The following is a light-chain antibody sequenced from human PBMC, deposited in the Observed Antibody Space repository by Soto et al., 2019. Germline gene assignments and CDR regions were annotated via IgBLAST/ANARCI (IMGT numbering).Light chain of an antibody. CDR3: QQYNKWPQT. CDR1: QTVGSY. CDR2: GAS. Sequence: EIVLTQSPATLSLSPGERATLSCRASQTVGSYLAWFRQTPGQAPRLLIYGASTRATGVPARFSGSGSGTDFTLTISSLQSEDLAVYHCQQYNKWPQTFGQGTKVDIK. V-gene: IGKV3-15*01. J-gene: IGKJ1*01.